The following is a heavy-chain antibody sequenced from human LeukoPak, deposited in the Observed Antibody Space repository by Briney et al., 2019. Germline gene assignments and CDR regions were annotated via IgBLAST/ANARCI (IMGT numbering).Heavy chain of an antibody. CDR2: IYYSGST. J-gene: IGHJ4*02. D-gene: IGHD3-3*01. CDR3: ARASTIFGHFAY. CDR1: GGSISVTPYS. Sequence: SETLSLTCAISGGSISVTPYSWGWIRQPPGKGLEWIGSIYYSGSTYYNPSLKSRLTISVDTSKNQFSLKLTSVTAADTAVYYCARASTIFGHFAYWGRGTLVTVSS. V-gene: IGHV4-39*07.